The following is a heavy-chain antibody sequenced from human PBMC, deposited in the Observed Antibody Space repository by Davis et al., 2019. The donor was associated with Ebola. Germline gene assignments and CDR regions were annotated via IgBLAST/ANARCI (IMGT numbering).Heavy chain of an antibody. J-gene: IGHJ3*02. CDR3: AKDPKGSGAFDI. CDR1: GFTFSSYA. V-gene: IGHV3-30-3*01. CDR2: ISYDGSNK. Sequence: GESLKIFCAASGFTFSSYAMHWVRQAPGKGLEWVAVISYDGSNKYYADSVKGRFTISRDNSKNTLYLQMNSLRAEDTAVYYCAKDPKGSGAFDIWGQGTMVTVSS. D-gene: IGHD3-10*01.